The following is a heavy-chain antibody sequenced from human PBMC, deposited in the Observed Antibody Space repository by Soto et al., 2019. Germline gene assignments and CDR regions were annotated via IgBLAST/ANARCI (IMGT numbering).Heavy chain of an antibody. CDR1: GGSISSGDYS. D-gene: IGHD7-27*01. Sequence: SETLSLTCAVSGGSISSGDYSWSWIRQPPGKGLEWIGYIYHSGSTYYNPSLKSRVTISVDTSKTQFSLKLNSVIAADTAVYYCARGPSGDKVDYWGQGIQVTVSS. V-gene: IGHV4-30-2*05. CDR3: ARGPSGDKVDY. J-gene: IGHJ4*02. CDR2: IYHSGST.